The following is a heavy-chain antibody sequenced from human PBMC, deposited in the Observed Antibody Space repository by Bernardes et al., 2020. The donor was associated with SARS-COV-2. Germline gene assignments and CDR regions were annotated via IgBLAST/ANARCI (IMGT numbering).Heavy chain of an antibody. D-gene: IGHD3-22*01. Sequence: GSLRLSCVASEFTFSSFWMAWVRQAPGKGLEWVANIKQDGSEKDYVDSVKGRFTISRDNAKNSLYLQMNSLRAEDTAVYYCARALSSDGYYYGDYWGQGTLVTVSS. CDR1: EFTFSSFW. J-gene: IGHJ4*02. CDR3: ARALSSDGYYYGDY. CDR2: IKQDGSEK. V-gene: IGHV3-7*01.